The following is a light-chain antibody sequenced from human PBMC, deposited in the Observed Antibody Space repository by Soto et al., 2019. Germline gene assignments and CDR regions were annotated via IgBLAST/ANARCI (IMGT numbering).Light chain of an antibody. CDR2: GAS. V-gene: IGKV3-20*01. CDR1: QSVTSSY. CDR3: QQYGSSPLT. Sequence: EIVLTQSPGSLSLSPGERATVSYRASQSVTSSYLAWYQQIPGQAPRLLIYGASNRATGIPDRFSGSGSGTDITLTISRLEPEDFAVYYCQQYGSSPLTFGGGTKVEIK. J-gene: IGKJ4*01.